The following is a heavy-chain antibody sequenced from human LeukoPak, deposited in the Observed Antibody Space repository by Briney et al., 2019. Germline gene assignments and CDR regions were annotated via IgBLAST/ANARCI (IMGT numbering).Heavy chain of an antibody. Sequence: GGSLRLSCAASGFTFSSYGMSWVRQAPGKGLEWVSAISGSGGSTYYADSVKGRFTISRDNSKNTLYLQMNSLGAEDTAVYYCARALRYYYDSSGYSPNWFDPWGQGTLVTVSS. D-gene: IGHD3-22*01. CDR1: GFTFSSYG. J-gene: IGHJ5*02. CDR3: ARALRYYYDSSGYSPNWFDP. V-gene: IGHV3-23*01. CDR2: ISGSGGST.